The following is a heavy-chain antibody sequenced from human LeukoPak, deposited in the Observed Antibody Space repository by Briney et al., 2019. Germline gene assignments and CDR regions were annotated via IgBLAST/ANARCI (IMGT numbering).Heavy chain of an antibody. CDR2: INHSGST. J-gene: IGHJ6*02. CDR1: GGSFSGYY. CDR3: ARGISSGWYVDV. Sequence: SETLSLTCAVYGGSFSGYYWSWIRQPPGKGLEWIGEINHSGSTNYNPSLKSRVTISVDTSKNQFSLKLSSVTAADAAVYYCARGISSGWYVDVWGQGTTVTVSS. V-gene: IGHV4-34*01. D-gene: IGHD6-19*01.